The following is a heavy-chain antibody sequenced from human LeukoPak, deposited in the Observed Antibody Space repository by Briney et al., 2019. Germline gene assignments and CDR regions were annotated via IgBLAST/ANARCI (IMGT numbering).Heavy chain of an antibody. CDR3: AKDVGYTYDSFNGYLDH. CDR1: GDSVSSNSAA. CDR2: TFYRSKWYN. Sequence: SQTLSLTCAISGDSVSSNSAAWSWIRQSPSRGLEWLGRTFYRSKWYNDYAVSMKSRITINPDTSKNQFSLQLNSVTPEDTALYYCAKDVGYTYDSFNGYLDHWGQGTLVTVSS. J-gene: IGHJ4*02. D-gene: IGHD5-18*01. V-gene: IGHV6-1*01.